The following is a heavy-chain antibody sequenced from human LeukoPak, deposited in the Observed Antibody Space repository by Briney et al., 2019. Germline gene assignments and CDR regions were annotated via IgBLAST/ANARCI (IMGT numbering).Heavy chain of an antibody. V-gene: IGHV3-30*04. Sequence: GGSLGLSCAVSGFSISSYTMHWVRQAPGKGLEWVAAFSYDGSKKDYADSVKGRFTISRDSSKNTLYLQMNSLRAEDTAVYSCAGGDYGRFDYWGQGTLVTVSS. CDR2: FSYDGSKK. CDR3: AGGDYGRFDY. D-gene: IGHD4-17*01. J-gene: IGHJ4*02. CDR1: GFSISSYT.